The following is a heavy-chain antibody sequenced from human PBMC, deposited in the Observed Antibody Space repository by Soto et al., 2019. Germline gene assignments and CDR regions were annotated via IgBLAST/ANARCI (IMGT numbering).Heavy chain of an antibody. V-gene: IGHV1-3*01. J-gene: IGHJ6*03. CDR3: ARERGSGVMDV. D-gene: IGHD3-10*01. Sequence: ASVEVSWEASGYTFTIYAIQWVRQAPGQRLEWMGWINAGNGNTKYSQKFQGRVTITRDTSASTAYMELSSLRSEDTAVYYCARERGSGVMDVWGKGTTVTVSS. CDR2: INAGNGNT. CDR1: GYTFTIYA.